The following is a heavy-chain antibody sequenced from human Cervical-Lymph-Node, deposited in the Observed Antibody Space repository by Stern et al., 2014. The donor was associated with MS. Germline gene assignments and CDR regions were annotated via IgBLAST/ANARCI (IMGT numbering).Heavy chain of an antibody. D-gene: IGHD3-22*01. Sequence: VQLVESAAEAKKPGSSVKVSCKASGGTFSSYEISLVRQAPGQGLVWVGGIIPTFDTPTYAQKFQDRVTISADESTSTAYMELSTLKSEDTAIYFCARAYTYYSHSAAYWGQGTLVTVSS. J-gene: IGHJ4*02. CDR2: IIPTFDTP. V-gene: IGHV1-69*01. CDR3: ARAYTYYSHSAAY. CDR1: GGTFSSYE.